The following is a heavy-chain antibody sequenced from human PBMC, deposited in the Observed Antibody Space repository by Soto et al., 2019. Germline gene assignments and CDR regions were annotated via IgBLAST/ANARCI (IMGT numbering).Heavy chain of an antibody. CDR2: ISGSGDST. Sequence: EVQLLESGGGLVQPGGSLRLSCAASGFTFISYAMSWVRQAPGKGLEWVSGISGSGDSTYYADSVQGRLTISRDNSKNTMYLQMNSLRAEDTAVYYCAKRLAPDYWGQGTLVTVSS. CDR3: AKRLAPDY. J-gene: IGHJ4*02. D-gene: IGHD3-9*01. V-gene: IGHV3-23*01. CDR1: GFTFISYA.